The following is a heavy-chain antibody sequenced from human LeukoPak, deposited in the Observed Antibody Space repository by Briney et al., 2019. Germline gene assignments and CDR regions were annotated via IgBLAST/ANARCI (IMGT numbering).Heavy chain of an antibody. CDR3: ARDRPVAYSYGSDAFDI. D-gene: IGHD5-18*01. V-gene: IGHV1-18*01. J-gene: IGHJ3*02. CDR2: ISDYNGKT. Sequence: ASVKVSCKASGYTFTSYGISWVRQAPGQGLEWMGWISDYNGKTYYVQKLQGRVTMTKDTATSTEYMEVKSLRSDDTDVYDGARDRPVAYSYGSDAFDILGQKTMVTVPS. CDR1: GYTFTSYG.